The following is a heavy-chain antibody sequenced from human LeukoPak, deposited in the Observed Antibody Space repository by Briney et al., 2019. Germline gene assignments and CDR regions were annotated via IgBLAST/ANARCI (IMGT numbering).Heavy chain of an antibody. J-gene: IGHJ4*02. Sequence: GGSLRLSCAASGFTFSDYEVNWVRQAPGGGVEWVAYISTSGSTTHYADSVKGRFTISRDNAKNSLFLQMNSLRAEDTAVYYCARGAQWVIDYWGQGTLVTVSS. CDR2: ISTSGSTT. V-gene: IGHV3-48*03. D-gene: IGHD1-26*01. CDR1: GFTFSDYE. CDR3: ARGAQWVIDY.